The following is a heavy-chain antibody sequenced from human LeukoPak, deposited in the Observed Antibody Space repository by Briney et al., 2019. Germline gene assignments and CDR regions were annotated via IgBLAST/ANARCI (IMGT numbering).Heavy chain of an antibody. CDR3: AKTPGGDYYDSSGSTFDY. CDR2: ISWNSGSI. V-gene: IGHV3-9*01. J-gene: IGHJ4*02. CDR1: GFTFDDYA. D-gene: IGHD3-22*01. Sequence: GGSLRLSCAAPGFTFDDYAMHWVRQAPGKGLEWVSGISWNSGSIGYADSVKGRFTISRDNAKNSLYLQMNSLRAEDTALYYCAKTPGGDYYDSSGSTFDYWGQGTLVTVSS.